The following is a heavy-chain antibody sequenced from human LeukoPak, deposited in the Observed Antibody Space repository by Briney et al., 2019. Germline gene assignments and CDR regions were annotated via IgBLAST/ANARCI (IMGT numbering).Heavy chain of an antibody. J-gene: IGHJ4*02. CDR2: VAWDGAK. CDR1: GFSLSTSGMR. CDR3: ARTVEVRGVFGASYYFDY. Sequence: GPALVKPTQTLTLTCTSSGFSLSTSGMRVSWIPQPPGKALDWHARVAWDGAKFYCTSLKTRLTISKETSENQMVLTMTNMDPLDTATYYCARTVEVRGVFGASYYFDYWGQGTPVTASS. D-gene: IGHD3-10*01. V-gene: IGHV2-70*04.